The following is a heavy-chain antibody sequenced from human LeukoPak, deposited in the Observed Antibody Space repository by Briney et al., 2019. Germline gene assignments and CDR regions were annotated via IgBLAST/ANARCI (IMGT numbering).Heavy chain of an antibody. V-gene: IGHV3-53*01. CDR3: AEILRSNYGSLVY. Sequence: PGGSLRLSFSASGFPVINNYMSRGRQAPGKGLEWVSVIYSGGSTFYADSVKGRFSISRDNSKNTLYLQMNSLRAEDTAVYYCAEILRSNYGSLVYRVQGALVTVSS. CDR2: IYSGGST. D-gene: IGHD3-10*01. CDR1: GFPVINNY. J-gene: IGHJ4*02.